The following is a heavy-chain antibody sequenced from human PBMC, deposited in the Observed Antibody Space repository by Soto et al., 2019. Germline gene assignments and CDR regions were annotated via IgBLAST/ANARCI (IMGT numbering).Heavy chain of an antibody. CDR1: GYSFTKYH. CDR3: ARVAGHKNARFDT. D-gene: IGHD3-9*01. CDR2: INPGSGVT. V-gene: IGHV1-2*02. J-gene: IGHJ4*02. Sequence: QVQLVQSGAEVKKPGASVKVSCKASGYSFTKYHMHWGRQAPGQGLEWMGWINPGSGVTNQAQKFQGRVTMTRDTSITTTYMELNSLTSDDTAVYYCARVAGHKNARFDTGGQGALVTVSS.